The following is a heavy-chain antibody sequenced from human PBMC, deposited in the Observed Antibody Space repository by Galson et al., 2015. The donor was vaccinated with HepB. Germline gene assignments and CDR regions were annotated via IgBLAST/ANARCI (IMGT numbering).Heavy chain of an antibody. CDR1: GFTFSSYA. V-gene: IGHV3-30-3*01. J-gene: IGHJ4*02. CDR3: ARVGVDGSGSYLDY. CDR2: MSYDGSNK. D-gene: IGHD3-10*01. Sequence: SLRLSCAASGFTFSSYAMHWVRQAPGKGLEWVAVMSYDGSNKYYADSVKGRLTISRDNSKNTLYLQMNSLRAEDTAVYYCARVGVDGSGSYLDYWGQGTLVTVSS.